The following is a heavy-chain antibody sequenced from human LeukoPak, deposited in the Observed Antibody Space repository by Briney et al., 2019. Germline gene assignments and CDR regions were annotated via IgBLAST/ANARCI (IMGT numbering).Heavy chain of an antibody. CDR2: IKQDGSEK. Sequence: GGSLRLSCAASGFTFSSYWMSWVRQAPGKGLEWVANIKQDGSEKYYVDSVKGRFTISRDNAKNSLYLQMNSLGDEDTAVYYCARSYYDSSGYYPICYFDYWGQGTLVTVSS. CDR3: ARSYYDSSGYYPICYFDY. V-gene: IGHV3-7*01. CDR1: GFTFSSYW. J-gene: IGHJ4*02. D-gene: IGHD3-22*01.